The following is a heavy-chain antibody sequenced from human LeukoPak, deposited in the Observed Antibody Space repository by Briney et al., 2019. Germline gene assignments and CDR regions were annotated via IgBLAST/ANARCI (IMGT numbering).Heavy chain of an antibody. CDR2: INHSGST. Sequence: SETLSLTCAVYGGSFSGYYWSWIRQPPGKGLEWIGEINHSGSTNYNPSLKSRVTISVDTSKNQFSLKLSSVTAADTAVYYCARDMVRGVRFLGYWGQGTLVTVSS. D-gene: IGHD3-10*01. CDR1: GGSFSGYY. J-gene: IGHJ4*02. V-gene: IGHV4-34*01. CDR3: ARDMVRGVRFLGY.